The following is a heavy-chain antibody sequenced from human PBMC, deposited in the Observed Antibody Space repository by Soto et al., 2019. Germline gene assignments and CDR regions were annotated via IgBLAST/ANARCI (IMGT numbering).Heavy chain of an antibody. CDR2: ISGSGGST. V-gene: IGHV3-23*01. CDR1: GFTFSSYA. Sequence: EVQLLESGGGLVQPGGSLRLSCAASGFTFSSYAMSWVRQAPGKGLEWVSAISGSGGSTYYADSVKGRFTISRDNSKNTPYLQMNSLRAEDTAVYYCAKIRVSGYYFDYWGQGTLVTVSS. J-gene: IGHJ4*02. D-gene: IGHD3-10*01. CDR3: AKIRVSGYYFDY.